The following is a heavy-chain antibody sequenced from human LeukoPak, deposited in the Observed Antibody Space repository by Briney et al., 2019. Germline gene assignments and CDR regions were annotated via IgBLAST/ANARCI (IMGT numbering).Heavy chain of an antibody. CDR1: GFSFSDFY. CDR2: ISSSSDYI. V-gene: IGHV3-11*06. CDR3: GRTLWPYDAFDI. D-gene: IGHD3-16*01. J-gene: IGHJ3*02. Sequence: KPGGSLRLSCVASGFSFSDFYMSWIRQAPGKGLEWVSYISSSSDYINYADSVKGRFTISRDNAKNSLYLQMNSLRAGDTAVYYCGRTLWPYDAFDIWGQGTMVTVSS.